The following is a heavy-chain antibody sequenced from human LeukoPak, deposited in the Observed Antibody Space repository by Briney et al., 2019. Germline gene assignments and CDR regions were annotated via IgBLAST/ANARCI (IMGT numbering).Heavy chain of an antibody. J-gene: IGHJ4*02. D-gene: IGHD5-12*01. V-gene: IGHV3-30*01. CDR1: GFTFSSYA. CDR2: ISYDGSNK. Sequence: GRSLRLSCAASGFTFSSYAMHWVRQAPGKGLEWVAVISYDGSNKYYADSVKGRFTISRDNSKNTLYLQMNSLRAADTAVYYCASNGAPSGYAFGYWGQGTLVTVSS. CDR3: ASNGAPSGYAFGY.